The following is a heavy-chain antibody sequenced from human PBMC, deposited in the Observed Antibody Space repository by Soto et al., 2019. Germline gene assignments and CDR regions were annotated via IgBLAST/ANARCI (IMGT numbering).Heavy chain of an antibody. V-gene: IGHV3-11*05. CDR1: GFTFSDYY. J-gene: IGHJ4*02. D-gene: IGHD3-3*01. CDR2: ISGSSSDT. Sequence: QVQLVESGGGLVKPGGSLRLSCAASGFTFSDYYMSWIRQAPGKGLESLSYISGSSSDTNYADSVRGRFTISRDNAKNSLYLQMNSLRAEDTAVYYCATGPRRWSDWGQGTLVIVSS. CDR3: ATGPRRWSD.